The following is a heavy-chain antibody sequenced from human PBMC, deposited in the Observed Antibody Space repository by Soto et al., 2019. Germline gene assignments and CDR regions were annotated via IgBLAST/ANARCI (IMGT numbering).Heavy chain of an antibody. V-gene: IGHV4-34*01. Sequence: SETLSLTCAVYGGSFSGYYWSWIRQPPGKGLEWIGEINHSGSTNYNPSLKSRVTISVDTSKNQFSLKLSSVTAADTAVYYCARGHPLMNSSWYLVPFDYWGQGTLVTVSS. CDR3: ARGHPLMNSSWYLVPFDY. CDR1: GGSFSGYY. D-gene: IGHD6-13*01. CDR2: INHSGST. J-gene: IGHJ4*02.